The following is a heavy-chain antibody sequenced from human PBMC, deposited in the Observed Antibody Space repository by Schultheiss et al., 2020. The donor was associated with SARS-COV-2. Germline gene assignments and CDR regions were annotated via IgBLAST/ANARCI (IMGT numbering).Heavy chain of an antibody. CDR3: ARDSRRGYSYGSKDY. CDR2: INPSGTTT. D-gene: IGHD5-18*01. V-gene: IGHV1-46*04. CDR1: GYTFTSYG. J-gene: IGHJ4*02. Sequence: ASVKVSCKASGYTFTSYGISWVRQAPGQGLEWMGIINPSGTTTSYAQKLQGRLTMTSDTSTSTVYMELSSLRSEDTAVYYCARDSRRGYSYGSKDYWGQGTLVTVSS.